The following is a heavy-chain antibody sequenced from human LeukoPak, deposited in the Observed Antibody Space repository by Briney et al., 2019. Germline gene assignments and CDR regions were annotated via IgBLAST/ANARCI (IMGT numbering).Heavy chain of an antibody. J-gene: IGHJ4*02. CDR2: ISSSGSTI. D-gene: IGHD3-10*01. V-gene: IGHV3-11*01. Sequence: SGGSLRLSCAASGFTFSDYYMSWIRQAPGKGLEWVSYISSSGSTIYYADSVKGRLTISRDNAKNSLYLQMNSLRAEDTAVYYCARVRMDYGSGSPADYWGQGTLVTVSS. CDR1: GFTFSDYY. CDR3: ARVRMDYGSGSPADY.